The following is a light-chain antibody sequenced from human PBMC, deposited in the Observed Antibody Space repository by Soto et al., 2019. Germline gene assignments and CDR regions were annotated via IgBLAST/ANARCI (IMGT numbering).Light chain of an antibody. V-gene: IGKV3-20*01. CDR3: HGDGTSAT. CDR2: GAS. J-gene: IGKJ4*01. CDR1: QSFSSTY. Sequence: EIVWTQSPGNLSLSPGERATLSCRASQSFSSTYLDWYQQKPGQAPRLLISGASRRATDVPDRFSVSGSGTDFTVSLRRLVHEDFALAYCHGDGTSATFGGGTKVEIK.